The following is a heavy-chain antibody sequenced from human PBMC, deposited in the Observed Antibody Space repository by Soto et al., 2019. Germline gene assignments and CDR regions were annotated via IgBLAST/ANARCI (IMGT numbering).Heavy chain of an antibody. CDR2: IYYSGST. J-gene: IGHJ5*02. CDR3: ARPRDCSSTSCYGALDP. D-gene: IGHD2-2*01. V-gene: IGHV4-59*08. Sequence: SETLSLTCTVSGGSISSYYWSWIRQPPGKGLEWIGYIYYSGSTNYNPSLKSRVTVSVDTSKNQFSLKLSSVTAADTAVYYCARPRDCSSTSCYGALDPWGQGTLVTVSS. CDR1: GGSISSYY.